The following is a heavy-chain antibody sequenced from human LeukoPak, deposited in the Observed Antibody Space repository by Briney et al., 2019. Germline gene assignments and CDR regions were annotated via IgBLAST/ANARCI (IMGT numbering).Heavy chain of an antibody. D-gene: IGHD3-10*01. CDR1: GFTFSSYA. Sequence: PGGSLRLSCAASGFTFSSYAMHWVRQAPGKGLEWVAVISYDGSNKYYADSVKGRFTISRDNSKNTLYLQMNSLRAEDTAVYYCATGFGELLEAFDIWGQGTMVTVSS. J-gene: IGHJ3*02. CDR2: ISYDGSNK. V-gene: IGHV3-30-3*01. CDR3: ATGFGELLEAFDI.